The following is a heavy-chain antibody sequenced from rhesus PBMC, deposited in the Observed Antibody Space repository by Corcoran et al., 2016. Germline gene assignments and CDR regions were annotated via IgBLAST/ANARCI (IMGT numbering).Heavy chain of an antibody. J-gene: IGHJ4*01. V-gene: IGHV4-99*01. Sequence: QVHLQESGPGLVKPSETLSLPCAVSVYSIISGYYWDWIRQPPGKGREYIGYISGIGGNTYYNPSLKSRVTISKDATKNQFALKLTAVTAADTAVYYCARLVTYGSCLDYWGQGLLVTVSS. CDR2: ISGIGGNT. CDR1: VYSIISGYY. D-gene: IGHD5-36*01. CDR3: ARLVTYGSCLDY.